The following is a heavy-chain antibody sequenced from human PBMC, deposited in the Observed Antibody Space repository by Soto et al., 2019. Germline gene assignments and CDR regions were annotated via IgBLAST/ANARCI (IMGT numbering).Heavy chain of an antibody. V-gene: IGHV3-23*01. D-gene: IGHD3-22*01. Sequence: EVQLLESGGGLVQPGGSLRLSCAASGFTFSSYAMSWVRQAPGKGLEWVSAISGSGGSTYYADSVKGRFTISRDNSKNTLYLQMNSVRAEDTAVYYCAKPPGGYSDFDYWGQGTLVTVSS. CDR2: ISGSGGST. CDR3: AKPPGGYSDFDY. CDR1: GFTFSSYA. J-gene: IGHJ4*02.